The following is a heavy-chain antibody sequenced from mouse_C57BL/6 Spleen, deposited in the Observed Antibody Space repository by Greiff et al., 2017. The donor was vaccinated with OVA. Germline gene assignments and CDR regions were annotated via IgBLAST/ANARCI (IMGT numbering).Heavy chain of an antibody. D-gene: IGHD2-4*01. J-gene: IGHJ1*03. V-gene: IGHV5-17*01. Sequence: EVNLVESGGGLVKPGGSLKLSCAASGFTFSDYGMHWVRQAPEKGLEWVAYISSGSSTIYYADTVKGRFTISRDNAKNTLFLQMTSLRSEDTAMYYCARRDDYDWYFDVWGTGTTVTVSS. CDR2: ISSGSSTI. CDR1: GFTFSDYG. CDR3: ARRDDYDWYFDV.